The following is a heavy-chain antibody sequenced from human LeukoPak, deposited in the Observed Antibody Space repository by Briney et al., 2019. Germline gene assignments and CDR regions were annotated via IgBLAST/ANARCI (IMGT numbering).Heavy chain of an antibody. CDR1: GGSISSGGYS. CDR2: IYHSGST. Sequence: SETLSLTCAVSGGSISSGGYSWSWIRQPPGKGLEWIGYIYHSGSTYYNPSLKSRVTISVDRSKNQFSLKLSSVTAADTAVYYCARGTYSSSWYGEAGNWFDPWGQGTLVTVSS. D-gene: IGHD6-13*01. CDR3: ARGTYSSSWYGEAGNWFDP. V-gene: IGHV4-30-2*01. J-gene: IGHJ5*02.